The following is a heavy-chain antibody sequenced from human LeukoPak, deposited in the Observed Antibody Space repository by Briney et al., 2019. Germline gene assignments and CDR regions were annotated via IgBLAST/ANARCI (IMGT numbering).Heavy chain of an antibody. Sequence: GGSLRLSCAASGFTFSTYAMSWVRQAPGRGLEWVSTISGSGGSTYYTDSVTGRFTISRDNSKNTLYLQMNSLRAEDTAVYYCAKAKGLYGSSGYFRYYFDYWGQGTLVTVSS. CDR1: GFTFSTYA. CDR2: ISGSGGST. CDR3: AKAKGLYGSSGYFRYYFDY. V-gene: IGHV3-23*01. D-gene: IGHD3-22*01. J-gene: IGHJ4*02.